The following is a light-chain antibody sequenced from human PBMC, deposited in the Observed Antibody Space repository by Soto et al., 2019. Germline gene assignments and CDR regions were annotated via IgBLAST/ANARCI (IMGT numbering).Light chain of an antibody. J-gene: IGKJ1*01. CDR1: QSVTNTH. V-gene: IGKV3-20*01. CDR3: HQYGTSPQT. CDR2: DAS. Sequence: EIVLTQSPGTLSLSPGESATLSCRASQSVTNTHLAWYQQRPGQAPRLLIYDASRRDTGIPERFSGSGSGADFTHTISGLEPSDFAVYFCHQYGTSPQTFGQGKKVEIK.